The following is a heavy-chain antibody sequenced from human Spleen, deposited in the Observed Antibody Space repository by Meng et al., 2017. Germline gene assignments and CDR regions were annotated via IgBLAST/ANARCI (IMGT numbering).Heavy chain of an antibody. CDR1: GFTFSSFW. CDR3: ARGGYDDSEP. V-gene: IGHV3-7*04. CDR2: IKQDGSEK. J-gene: IGHJ5*02. D-gene: IGHD5-12*01. Sequence: GGSLRLSCTTSGFTFSSFWMTWVRQAPGKGLEWVANIKQDGSEKYYVDSVKGRFTISRDNAKNSLYLQMNSLRVDDTAVYYCARGGYDDSEPWGQGTLVTVSS.